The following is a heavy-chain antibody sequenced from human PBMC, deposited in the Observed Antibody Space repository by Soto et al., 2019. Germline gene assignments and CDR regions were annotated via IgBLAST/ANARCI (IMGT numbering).Heavy chain of an antibody. Sequence: GGSLRLSCAASGFTFDDYAMHWVRQAPGKGLEWVSGISWNSGSIGYADSVKGRFTISRDNAKNSLYLQMNSLRAEDTGLYYWAKYISAAGHYYYGMDFWGQGTTVTVSS. CDR2: ISWNSGSI. CDR3: AKYISAAGHYYYGMDF. CDR1: GFTFDDYA. V-gene: IGHV3-9*01. J-gene: IGHJ6*02. D-gene: IGHD6-13*01.